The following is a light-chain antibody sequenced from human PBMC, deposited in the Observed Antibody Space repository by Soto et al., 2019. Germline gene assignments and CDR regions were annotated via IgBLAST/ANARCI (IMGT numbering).Light chain of an antibody. V-gene: IGKV3-20*01. CDR1: QSVSSSY. Sequence: ESVLTQSPGTLSLSPGERDTHSCRASQSVSSSYLAWYQQKPGQAPRLLIYGASSRATGIPDRFSGSGSGTDFTLTISSLQPDDFATYYCQQYKIDWKFGQGTRW. CDR2: GAS. CDR3: QQYKIDWK. J-gene: IGKJ1*01.